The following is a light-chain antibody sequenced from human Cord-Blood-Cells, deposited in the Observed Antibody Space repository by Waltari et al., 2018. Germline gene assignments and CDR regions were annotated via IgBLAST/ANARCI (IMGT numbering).Light chain of an antibody. CDR3: QQSYSTLHSYT. Sequence: DIQMTQSPSSLSASVGDRVTITCRASQSISSYLNWYQQKPGKAPKLLIYAASSLQSGVPSRFSGSGSGTDFTLTISSLQPEDFATYYCQQSYSTLHSYTFGQGTKLEIK. J-gene: IGKJ2*01. V-gene: IGKV1-39*01. CDR2: AAS. CDR1: QSISSY.